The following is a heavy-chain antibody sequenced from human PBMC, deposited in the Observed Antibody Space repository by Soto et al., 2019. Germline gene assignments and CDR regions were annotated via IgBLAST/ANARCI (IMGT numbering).Heavy chain of an antibody. V-gene: IGHV3-9*01. CDR1: GFTFDDYA. J-gene: IGHJ6*02. Sequence: EVQLVESGGGLVQPGRSLRLSCAASGFTFDDYAMHWVRQAPGKGLEWVSGISWNSGSIGYADSVKGRFTISRDNGXNSLYLQMNSLRAEDTALYYCAKGLELAVAVGLDVWGQGTTVTVSS. CDR2: ISWNSGSI. D-gene: IGHD6-19*01. CDR3: AKGLELAVAVGLDV.